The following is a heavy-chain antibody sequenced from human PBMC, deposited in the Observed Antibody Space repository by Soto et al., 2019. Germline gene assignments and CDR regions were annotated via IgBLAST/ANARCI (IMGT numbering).Heavy chain of an antibody. J-gene: IGHJ4*02. CDR3: AREALYSSGCYYSDY. D-gene: IGHD6-25*01. Sequence: ASVKVSCKASGYTFNTYGINWVRQAPGQCLEWMGWISAYNGNTNYAEKVRGRVTMTTDTSTSTAYMELMSLRSDDTAVYYCAREALYSSGCYYSDYWGQGTPVTVSS. CDR1: GYTFNTYG. V-gene: IGHV1-18*01. CDR2: ISAYNGNT.